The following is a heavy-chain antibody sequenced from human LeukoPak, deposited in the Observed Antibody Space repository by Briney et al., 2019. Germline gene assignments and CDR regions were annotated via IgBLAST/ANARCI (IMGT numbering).Heavy chain of an antibody. CDR1: GFTFSSYS. V-gene: IGHV3-21*01. CDR2: ISSSSSYI. Sequence: GGSLRLSCAASGFTFSSYSMNWVRQAPGKGLEWVSSISSSSSYIYYADSVKGRFTISRDNAKNSLYLQMNSLRAEDTAVYYCARDLRAGPEKNGFAPWAKGTLLTAS. J-gene: IGHJ5*02. CDR3: ARDLRAGPEKNGFAP.